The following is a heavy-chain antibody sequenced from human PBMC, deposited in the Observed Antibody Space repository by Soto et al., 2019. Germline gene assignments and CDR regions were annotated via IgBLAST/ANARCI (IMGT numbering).Heavy chain of an antibody. Sequence: SETLSLTCAVYGGSFSGYYWSWIRQPPGKGLEWIGEINHSGSTNYNPSLKSRVTISVDTSKNQFSLKLSSVTAADTAVYYCARELDYGRYFDYWGQGTLVTVSS. CDR3: ARELDYGRYFDY. D-gene: IGHD4-17*01. CDR2: INHSGST. V-gene: IGHV4-34*01. J-gene: IGHJ4*02. CDR1: GGSFSGYY.